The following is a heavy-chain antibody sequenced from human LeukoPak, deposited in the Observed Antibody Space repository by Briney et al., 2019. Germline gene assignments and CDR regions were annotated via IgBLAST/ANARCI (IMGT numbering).Heavy chain of an antibody. CDR2: ISCSGGST. CDR3: AKVGWGCSGGSCYYFAY. Sequence: GGALRLSCAASGFTFSSYAMRWVRQAPGKGLDWVSAISCSGGSTYYADSVKGRFTISRDNSKNTLYLQMNSLRAEDTAVYYCAKVGWGCSGGSCYYFAYWGQGTLVTVSS. V-gene: IGHV3-23*01. D-gene: IGHD2-15*01. CDR1: GFTFSSYA. J-gene: IGHJ4*02.